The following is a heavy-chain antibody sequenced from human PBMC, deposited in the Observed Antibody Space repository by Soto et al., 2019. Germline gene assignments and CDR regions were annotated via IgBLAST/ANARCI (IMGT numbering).Heavy chain of an antibody. D-gene: IGHD3-9*01. J-gene: IGHJ6*02. CDR2: INPNSGGT. V-gene: IGHV1-2*02. Sequence: ASVKVSCKASGYTFTGYYMHWVRQAPGQGLEWMGWINPNSGGTNYAQKFQGRVTMTRDTSISTAYMELSRLRSDDTAVYYSARELRYFDWLLSGGYYYYYGMDVWGQGTTATVPS. CDR3: ARELRYFDWLLSGGYYYYYGMDV. CDR1: GYTFTGYY.